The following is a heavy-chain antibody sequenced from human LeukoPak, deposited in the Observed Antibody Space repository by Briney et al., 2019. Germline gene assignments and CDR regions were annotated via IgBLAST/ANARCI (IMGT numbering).Heavy chain of an antibody. V-gene: IGHV4-30-2*01. CDR2: IYHSGST. Sequence: SETLSLTCAVSGGSISSGGYSWSWIRQPPGKGLEWIGYIYHSGSTYYNPSLKSRVTISVDRSKNQFSLKLSSVTAADTAVYYCARVGLSSGWFFDYWGQGTLVTVSS. J-gene: IGHJ4*02. D-gene: IGHD6-19*01. CDR1: GGSISSGGYS. CDR3: ARVGLSSGWFFDY.